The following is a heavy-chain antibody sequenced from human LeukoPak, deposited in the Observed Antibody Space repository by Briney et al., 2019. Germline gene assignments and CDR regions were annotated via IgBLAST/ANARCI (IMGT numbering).Heavy chain of an antibody. CDR2: FDPEDGET. J-gene: IGHJ4*02. CDR3: ATHPRRVRGVIPHFDY. V-gene: IGHV1-24*01. CDR1: GYILTELS. D-gene: IGHD3-10*01. Sequence: ASVKVSCKVSGYILTELSIHWVRQAPGKGLEWMGGFDPEDGETIYAQKFQGRVTMTEDTSTDTAYVDLSSLRSEDTAVYYCATHPRRVRGVIPHFDYWGQGTLVTVSS.